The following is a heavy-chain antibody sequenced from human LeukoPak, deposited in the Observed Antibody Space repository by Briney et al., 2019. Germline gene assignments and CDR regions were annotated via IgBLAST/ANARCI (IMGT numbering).Heavy chain of an antibody. CDR3: ARDPYSGDYGNYYYYYMDV. V-gene: IGHV3-21*01. CDR1: GFTFSNYN. Sequence: GGSLRLSCAASGFTFSNYNMNWVRQAPGKGLEWVSSITSTSSYIYYADSVKGRFTISRDNAKNSLYLQMNSLRAEDTALYFCARDPYSGDYGNYYYYYMDVWGKGTTVTISS. CDR2: ITSTSSYI. D-gene: IGHD1-26*01. J-gene: IGHJ6*03.